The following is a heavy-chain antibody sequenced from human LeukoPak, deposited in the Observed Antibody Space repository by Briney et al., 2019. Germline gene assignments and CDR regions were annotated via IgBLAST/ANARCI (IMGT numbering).Heavy chain of an antibody. D-gene: IGHD4-11*01. CDR3: AKAVNSNPDY. CDR2: IRYDGSNK. Sequence: GGSLRLSRAASGFTFSSYGMHWVRQAPGKGLEWVAFIRYDGSNKYYADSVKGRFTISRDNSKNTLYLQMNSLRAEDTAVYYCAKAVNSNPDYWGQGTLVTVSS. J-gene: IGHJ4*02. CDR1: GFTFSSYG. V-gene: IGHV3-30*02.